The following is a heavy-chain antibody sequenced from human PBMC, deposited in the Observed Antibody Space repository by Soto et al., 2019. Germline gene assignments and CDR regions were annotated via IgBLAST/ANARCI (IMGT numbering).Heavy chain of an antibody. J-gene: IGHJ3*02. D-gene: IGHD6-19*01. CDR2: ISAYNGNT. CDR3: ARDPQWLAHSDIAFDI. V-gene: IGHV1-18*01. CDR1: GYTFTSYG. Sequence: ASVKVSCKASGYTFTSYGISWVRQAPGQGLEWMGWISAYNGNTNYAQKLQGRVTMTTDTSTSTAYMELRSLRSDDTAVYYCARDPQWLAHSDIAFDIWGQGTMVTVSS.